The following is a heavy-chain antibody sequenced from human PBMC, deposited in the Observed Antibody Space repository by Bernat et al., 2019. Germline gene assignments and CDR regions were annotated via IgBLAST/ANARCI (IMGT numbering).Heavy chain of an antibody. D-gene: IGHD6-19*01. Sequence: QVHLQESGPGLVKPSETLSLTCTVSGGSISSYYWSWIRQPPGKGLEWIGYIYNSGSTNYNPSLKSRVTISVDTSKNQFSLKLSSVTAADTAVYYCAGTIAVAADYYYGMDVWGQGTTVTVSS. V-gene: IGHV4-59*01. CDR1: GGSISSYY. J-gene: IGHJ6*02. CDR2: IYNSGST. CDR3: AGTIAVAADYYYGMDV.